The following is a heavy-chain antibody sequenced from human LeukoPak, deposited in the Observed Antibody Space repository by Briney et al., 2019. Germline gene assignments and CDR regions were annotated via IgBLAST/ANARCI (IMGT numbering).Heavy chain of an antibody. Sequence: SETLSLTCTVSGVSISSYYWGWIRQPPGKGLEWIGYIYYSGSTNYNPSLKSRVTISVDTSKNQFSLKLSSVTAADTAVYYCARGPDCDYWGQGTLVTVSS. CDR2: IYYSGST. D-gene: IGHD2-21*01. J-gene: IGHJ4*02. CDR3: ARGPDCDY. V-gene: IGHV4-59*01. CDR1: GVSISSYY.